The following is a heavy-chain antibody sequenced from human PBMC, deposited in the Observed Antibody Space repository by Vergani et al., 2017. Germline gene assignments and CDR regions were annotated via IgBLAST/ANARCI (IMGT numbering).Heavy chain of an antibody. V-gene: IGHV1-2*02. J-gene: IGHJ6*02. CDR2: INPNSGGT. D-gene: IGHD5-24*01. Sequence: QVQLVQSGAEVKKPGASVKVSCKASGYTFTGYYMNWVRQAPGQGLEWMGWINPNSGGTNYAQKFQGRITMTRDTSISTAYMELSRLRSADAAVYYCAGGDGDGYKRYYYYGMDVWGQGTTVTVSS. CDR3: AGGDGDGYKRYYYYGMDV. CDR1: GYTFTGYY.